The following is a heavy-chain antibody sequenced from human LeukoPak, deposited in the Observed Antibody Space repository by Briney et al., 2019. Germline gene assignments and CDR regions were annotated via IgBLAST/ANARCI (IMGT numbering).Heavy chain of an antibody. V-gene: IGHV3-23*01. CDR2: ISNNGGYT. J-gene: IGHJ4*02. CDR1: GFTFSSSA. CDR3: ARDRGPRTGSMVREAYDN. D-gene: IGHD3-10*01. Sequence: GGSLRLSCAASGFTFSSSAMSWVRQAPGKGLEWVSAISNNGGYTNYADSVKGRFTISRDNAKNTLYLQMNSLRAEDTAVYYCARDRGPRTGSMVREAYDNWGQGTLVTVSS.